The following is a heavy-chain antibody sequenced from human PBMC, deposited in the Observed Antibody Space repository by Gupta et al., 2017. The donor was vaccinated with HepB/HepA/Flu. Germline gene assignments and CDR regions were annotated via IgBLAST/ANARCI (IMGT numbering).Heavy chain of an antibody. Sequence: EVQLVESGGGLVQPGGSLRLSCAASGFTLSGYTMTWVRQAPGKGLEWVSSIGGGGSVIFYADSVKGRFTISRDNPKNSLYLQMNSLRDEDTAVDYCARARGTDYWGQGTLVTVSS. V-gene: IGHV3-48*02. CDR2: IGGGGSVI. CDR3: ARARGTDY. D-gene: IGHD3-16*01. CDR1: GFTLSGYT. J-gene: IGHJ4*02.